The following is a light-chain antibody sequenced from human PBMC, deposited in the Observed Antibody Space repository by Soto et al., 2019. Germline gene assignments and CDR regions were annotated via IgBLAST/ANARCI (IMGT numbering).Light chain of an antibody. J-gene: IGKJ5*01. CDR3: QQYGSSHIIS. CDR1: QTVSITY. CDR2: GAS. V-gene: IGKV3-20*01. Sequence: PGESSTLSCSASQTVSITYLTWYQQKPGQAPRLLIFGASKRATGIPDRFSGSGSGRDFTLTISGLETEDFAVYYCQQYGSSHIISFGHGTRLEIK.